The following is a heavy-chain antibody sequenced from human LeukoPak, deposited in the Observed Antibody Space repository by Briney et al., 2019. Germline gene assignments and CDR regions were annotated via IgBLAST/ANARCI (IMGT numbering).Heavy chain of an antibody. CDR3: ARGIGAAAP. V-gene: IGHV4-39*01. J-gene: IGHJ5*02. Sequence: PSETLSLTCTVAGGSISSSRYYWGWIRQPPGNGLEWIGGVYHSGSTYYTPSHKNRVTISVDTSKNQYSLTLSSVTATDTAVDYCARGIGAAAPWGQGTLVTVSS. CDR1: GGSISSSRYY. D-gene: IGHD6-13*01. CDR2: VYHSGST.